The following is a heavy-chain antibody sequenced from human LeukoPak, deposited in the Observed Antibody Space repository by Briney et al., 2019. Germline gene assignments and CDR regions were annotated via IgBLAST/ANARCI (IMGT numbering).Heavy chain of an antibody. CDR1: GYTFTGYY. V-gene: IGHV7-4-1*02. CDR3: ARLRDYGDYDPSWFDP. CDR2: INTNTGNP. J-gene: IGHJ5*02. D-gene: IGHD4-17*01. Sequence: GASVKVSCKASGYTFTGYYIHWVRQAPGQGLEWMGWINTNTGNPTYAQGFTGRFVFSLDTSVSTAYLQISSLKAEDTAVYYCARLRDYGDYDPSWFDPWGQGTLVTVSS.